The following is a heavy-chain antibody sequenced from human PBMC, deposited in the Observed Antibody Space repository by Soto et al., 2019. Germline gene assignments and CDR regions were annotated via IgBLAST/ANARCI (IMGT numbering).Heavy chain of an antibody. CDR3: ANGGYCSGGSCYPRIPDAFDI. CDR1: GFTFSSYA. V-gene: IGHV3-23*01. CDR2: ISGSGGST. Sequence: EVQLLESGGGLVQPGGSLRLSCAASGFTFSSYAMSWVRQAPGKGLEWVSAISGSGGSTYYADSVKGRFTISRDNSKNTLYLQMNSLRAEDTAVYDCANGGYCSGGSCYPRIPDAFDIWGQGTMVTVAS. D-gene: IGHD2-15*01. J-gene: IGHJ3*02.